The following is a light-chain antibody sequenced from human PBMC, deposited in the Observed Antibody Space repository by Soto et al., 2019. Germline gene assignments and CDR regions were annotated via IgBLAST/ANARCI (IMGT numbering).Light chain of an antibody. CDR2: GAS. CDR3: QQRSNWPSIT. V-gene: IGKV3-11*01. Sequence: EMVMTQSPSTLSASGGGRVTLSWWGSERVGGDLAWYQHKPGRSPRLLISGASTRATGVPASFSGSGSGTDFTLPLSSLEPEAFAVYYCQQRSNWPSITFGQGTRLEIK. J-gene: IGKJ5*01. CDR1: ERVGGD.